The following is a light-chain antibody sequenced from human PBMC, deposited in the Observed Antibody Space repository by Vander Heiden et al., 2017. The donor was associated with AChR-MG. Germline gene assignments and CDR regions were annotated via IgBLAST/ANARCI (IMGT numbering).Light chain of an antibody. J-gene: IGKJ1*01. V-gene: IGKV1-39*01. CDR1: QSISSY. CDR2: AAS. Sequence: DIQMTQSPSSLSASVGDRVTITCRASQSISSYLNWYQQKPWKAPKLLIYAASSLQSGVPSRFSGSGSGTDFTLTISSLQPEDFATYYCQQRDSTAWTFGQGTKVEIK. CDR3: QQRDSTAWT.